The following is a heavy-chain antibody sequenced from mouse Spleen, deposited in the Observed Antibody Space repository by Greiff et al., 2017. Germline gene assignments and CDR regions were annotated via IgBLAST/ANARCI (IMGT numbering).Heavy chain of an antibody. CDR2: IWSGGST. D-gene: IGHD2-1*01. J-gene: IGHJ3*01. V-gene: IGHV2-2*01. CDR1: GFSLTSYG. Sequence: QVQLKESGPGLVQPSQTLPITCTVSGFSLTSYGVHWVRQSPGKGLEWLGVIWSGGSTDYNAAFISRLSISKDNSKSQVFFKMNSLQADDTAIYYCARPLYGNSAWFAYWGQGTLVTVSA. CDR3: ARPLYGNSAWFAY.